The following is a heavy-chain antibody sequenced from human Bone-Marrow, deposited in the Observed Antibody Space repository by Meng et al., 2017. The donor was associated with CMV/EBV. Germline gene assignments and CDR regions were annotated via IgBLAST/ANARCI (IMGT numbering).Heavy chain of an antibody. D-gene: IGHD6-13*01. CDR2: IFPGDSDT. J-gene: IGHJ4*02. CDR1: GYSFTNYW. V-gene: IGHV5-51*01. CDR3: TRVPSRRTAGMYYFDS. Sequence: GASQKISCKGSGYSFTNYWIGWVRQMPGKGLEWMGFIFPGDSDTRYSPSFQGQVTISADKSISTAYLQWSSLKASDTAMYYCTRVPSRRTAGMYYFDSWGQGTLVNVAS.